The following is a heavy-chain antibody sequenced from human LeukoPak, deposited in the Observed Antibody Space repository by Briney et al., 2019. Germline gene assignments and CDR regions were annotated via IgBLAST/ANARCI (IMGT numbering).Heavy chain of an antibody. CDR2: IYHTGST. V-gene: IGHV4-38-2*01. D-gene: IGHD3-10*01. CDR1: GYSISRVYY. Sequence: PSETLSLTCGVSGYSISRVYYWAWIRQPPGKGLEWIGTIYHTGSTYYTPSLGSRVTISVDTSKNEFSLNLNSVTAADTAVYYCARAGWIITSGIDYWGQGALVTVSS. CDR3: ARAGWIITSGIDY. J-gene: IGHJ4*02.